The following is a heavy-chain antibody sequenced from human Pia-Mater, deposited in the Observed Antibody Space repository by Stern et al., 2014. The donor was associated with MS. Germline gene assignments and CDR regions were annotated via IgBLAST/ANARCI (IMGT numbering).Heavy chain of an antibody. CDR3: ASSYTGWDNPYHFYGMDV. CDR1: GDSLSRFA. J-gene: IGHJ6*02. CDR2: IIHISGKA. Sequence: VQLLESGAEVKKPGSSVKVSCKASGDSLSRFAISWVRQAPGQGLEWMGGIIHISGKANYAQKFQGRVKLIADESTSTAYMELSSLKSEDAAVYYCASSYTGWDNPYHFYGMDVWGQGTTVTVSS. V-gene: IGHV1-69*01. D-gene: IGHD6-19*01.